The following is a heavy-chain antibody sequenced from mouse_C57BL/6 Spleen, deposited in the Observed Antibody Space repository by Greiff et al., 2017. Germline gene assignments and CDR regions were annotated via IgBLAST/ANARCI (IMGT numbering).Heavy chain of an antibody. CDR3: ARSEGLDGLPAQRVYFDY. D-gene: IGHD3-1*01. V-gene: IGHV1-69*01. J-gene: IGHJ2*01. CDR2: IDPSDSYT. CDR1: GYTFTSYW. Sequence: QVQLQQSGAELVMPGASVKLSCKASGYTFTSYWMHWVKQRPGQGLEWIGEIDPSDSYTNYNQKFKGKSTLTVDKSSSTAYMQLSSLTSEDSAVYYCARSEGLDGLPAQRVYFDYWGQGTTLTVSS.